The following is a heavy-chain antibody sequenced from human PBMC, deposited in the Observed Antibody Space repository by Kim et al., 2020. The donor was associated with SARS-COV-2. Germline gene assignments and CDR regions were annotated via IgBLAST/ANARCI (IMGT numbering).Heavy chain of an antibody. J-gene: IGHJ4*02. V-gene: IGHV4-59*01. Sequence: NYNPSLKSRVTISVDTSKNQFSLKLNSVTAADTAVYHCARVPYGSGRIDYWGQGTLVTVSS. D-gene: IGHD3-10*01. CDR3: ARVPYGSGRIDY.